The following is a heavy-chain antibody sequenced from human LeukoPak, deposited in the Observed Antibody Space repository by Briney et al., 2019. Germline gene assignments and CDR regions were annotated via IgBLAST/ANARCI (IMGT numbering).Heavy chain of an antibody. D-gene: IGHD4-17*01. V-gene: IGHV4-39*02. CDR1: GGSISSYY. CDR2: IYYSGST. CDR3: ANSIDFDYGDYYFDY. Sequence: SETLSLTCTVSGGSISSYYWSWIRQPPGKGLEWIGSIYYSGSTYYNPSLKSRVTISVDTSKNHFSLKLSSVTAADTAVYYCANSIDFDYGDYYFDYWGQGALVTISS. J-gene: IGHJ4*02.